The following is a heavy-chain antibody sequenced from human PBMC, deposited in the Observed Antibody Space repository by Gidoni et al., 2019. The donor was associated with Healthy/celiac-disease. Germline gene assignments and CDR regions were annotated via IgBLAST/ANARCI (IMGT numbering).Heavy chain of an antibody. Sequence: EVQLLESGGGLVQPGGSLRPSCAASGFTFSSYAMGWVRQAPGKGLEWVSAISGIGGSTYYEDSVKGRFTISRDNSKNTLYLQMNSLRAEDTAVYYCAKEGGGIIVATINFDYWGQGTLVTVSS. CDR2: ISGIGGST. CDR3: AKEGGGIIVATINFDY. J-gene: IGHJ4*02. D-gene: IGHD5-12*01. CDR1: GFTFSSYA. V-gene: IGHV3-23*01.